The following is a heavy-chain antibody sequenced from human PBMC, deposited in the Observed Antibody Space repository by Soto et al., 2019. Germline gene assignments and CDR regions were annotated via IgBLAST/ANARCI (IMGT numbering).Heavy chain of an antibody. CDR3: AGGIAARPLGY. CDR2: IYHSGST. D-gene: IGHD6-6*01. CDR1: GGSINSSSYY. Sequence: SETLSLTCIVSGGSINSSSYYWGWIRQPPGKGLEWIGYIYHSGSTYYNPSLKSRVTISVDRSKNQFSLRLSSVTAADTAVYYCAGGIAARPLGYWGQGTLVTVSS. V-gene: IGHV4-39*07. J-gene: IGHJ4*02.